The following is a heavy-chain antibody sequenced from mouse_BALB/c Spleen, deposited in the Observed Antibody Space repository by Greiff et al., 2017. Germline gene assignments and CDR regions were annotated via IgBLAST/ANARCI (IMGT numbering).Heavy chain of an antibody. V-gene: IGHV2-6-4*01. CDR3: ARNFLPLTTATRYAMDY. D-gene: IGHD1-2*01. Sequence: VKLVESGPGLVAPSQSLSITCTVSGFSLSRYSVHWVRQPPGKGLEWLGMIWGGGSTDYNSALKSRLSISKDNSKSQVFLKMNSLQTDDTAMYYCARNFLPLTTATRYAMDYWGQGTSVTVSS. CDR2: IWGGGST. CDR1: GFSLSRYS. J-gene: IGHJ4*01.